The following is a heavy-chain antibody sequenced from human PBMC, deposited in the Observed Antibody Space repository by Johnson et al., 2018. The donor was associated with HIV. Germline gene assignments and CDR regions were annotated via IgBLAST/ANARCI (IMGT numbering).Heavy chain of an antibody. CDR2: ITGSGTVV. D-gene: IGHD3-22*01. CDR1: GFTFSDYY. J-gene: IGHJ3*02. Sequence: QVQLVESGGGLVKPGGSLRLSCAASGFTFSDYYMSWIRQAPGKGLEWVSYITGSGTVVYYADSVKGRFTISRDNAKNSLYLQMNSMRADDTAVYYCARGGRFTMIQGAFDIWGQGTMVTVSS. CDR3: ARGGRFTMIQGAFDI. V-gene: IGHV3-11*04.